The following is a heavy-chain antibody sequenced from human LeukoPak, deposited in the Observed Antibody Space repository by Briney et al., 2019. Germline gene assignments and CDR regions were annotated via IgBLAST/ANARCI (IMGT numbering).Heavy chain of an antibody. D-gene: IGHD3-3*01. J-gene: IGHJ4*02. V-gene: IGHV3-48*01. Sequence: GGSLRLSCAASGFTFGSYSMNWVRQAPGKGLEWVSYISSSSSTIYYADSVKGRFTISRDNAKNSLCLQINSLRAEDTAVYYCARDRGYDFWSGYFRFDYWGQGTLVTVSS. CDR2: ISSSSSTI. CDR3: ARDRGYDFWSGYFRFDY. CDR1: GFTFGSYS.